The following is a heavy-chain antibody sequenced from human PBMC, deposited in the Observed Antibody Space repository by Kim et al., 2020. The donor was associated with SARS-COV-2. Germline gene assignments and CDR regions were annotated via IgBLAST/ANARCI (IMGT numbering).Heavy chain of an antibody. CDR1: GASISSSSC. Sequence: SETLSLTCVVSGASISSSSCWSWVRQPPGKGLEWIGEVDHSGTTSYNVSLKSRVTISVDTSKNQFSLRLNSVSAADTAVYYCARGVSSAWTLRAWFDPWGQGTLVTVSP. CDR2: VDHSGTT. V-gene: IGHV4-4*02. J-gene: IGHJ5*02. CDR3: ARGVSSAWTLRAWFDP. D-gene: IGHD3-22*01.